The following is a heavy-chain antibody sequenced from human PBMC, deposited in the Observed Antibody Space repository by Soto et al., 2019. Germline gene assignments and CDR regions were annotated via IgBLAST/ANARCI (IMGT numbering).Heavy chain of an antibody. CDR2: IKSKTDGGTT. CDR3: TTDFRMTNGPV. J-gene: IGHJ4*02. V-gene: IGHV3-15*01. D-gene: IGHD4-17*01. Sequence: GGSLRLSYAASGFTFSNAWMSWVRQAPGKGLEWVGRIKSKTDGGTTDYAAPVKGRFTISRDDSKNTLYLQINSLKTEDTAVYYCTTDFRMTNGPVWGQGTLVTVSS. CDR1: GFTFSNAW.